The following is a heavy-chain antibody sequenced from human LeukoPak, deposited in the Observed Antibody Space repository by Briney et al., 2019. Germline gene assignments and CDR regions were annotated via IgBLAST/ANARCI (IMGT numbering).Heavy chain of an antibody. Sequence: ASVKVSCKASGYTFTSYYMHWVRQAPGQGLEWMGIINPSGGSTSYAQKFQGRVTMTRDMSTSTVYMELSSLRSEDTAVYYCARALVYCRGGSCSAPYYFDYWGQGPLVTVSP. CDR3: ARALVYCRGGSCSAPYYFDY. CDR1: GYTFTSYY. CDR2: INPSGGST. J-gene: IGHJ4*02. V-gene: IGHV1-46*01. D-gene: IGHD2-15*01.